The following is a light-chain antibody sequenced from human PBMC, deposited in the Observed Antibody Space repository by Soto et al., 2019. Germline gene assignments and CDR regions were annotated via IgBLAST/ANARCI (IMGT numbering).Light chain of an antibody. V-gene: IGKV3-20*01. J-gene: IGKJ3*01. CDR2: GAS. Sequence: EIELTQSPGTLSLSPGERATLSCRASQSVSSSYLAWYQQKPGQAPRLLIYGASSRTTGIPDRFSGSGSVTDFTLTISRLEPDDFAVYYCQEYSSSPLTFGPGTKVDIK. CDR3: QEYSSSPLT. CDR1: QSVSSSY.